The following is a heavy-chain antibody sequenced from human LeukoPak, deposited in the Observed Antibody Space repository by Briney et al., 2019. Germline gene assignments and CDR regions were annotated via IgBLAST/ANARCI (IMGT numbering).Heavy chain of an antibody. V-gene: IGHV3-33*01. Sequence: GGSLRLSCAASGFTFSSYDMHWVRQAPGKGLEWVAVIWYDGSNKYYADSVKGRFTISRDNSKNTLYLQMNSLRAEDTAVYYCARDSYYGSGSYAYYYYGMDVWGKGTTVTVSS. D-gene: IGHD3-10*01. CDR2: IWYDGSNK. CDR3: ARDSYYGSGSYAYYYYGMDV. CDR1: GFTFSSYD. J-gene: IGHJ6*04.